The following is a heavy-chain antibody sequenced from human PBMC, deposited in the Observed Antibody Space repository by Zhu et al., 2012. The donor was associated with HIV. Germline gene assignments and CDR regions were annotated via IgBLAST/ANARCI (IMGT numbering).Heavy chain of an antibody. D-gene: IGHD1-26*01. J-gene: IGHJ4*02. CDR2: IFYSGST. Sequence: QVQLQESGPGLVKPSQTLSLTCTVSGGSISSGDYYWSWIRQPPGKGLECIGYIFYSGSTYFNPSLESRVTISVDTSKNQFSLKLSSVTAADTAVYYCARVAWDLYYFDYVGQGTLVTVSS. CDR1: GGSISSGDYY. V-gene: IGHV4-30-4*08. CDR3: ARVAWDLYYFDY.